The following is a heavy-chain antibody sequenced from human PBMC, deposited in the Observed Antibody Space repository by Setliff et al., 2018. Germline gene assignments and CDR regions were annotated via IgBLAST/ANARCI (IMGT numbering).Heavy chain of an antibody. V-gene: IGHV1-18*04. CDR3: ARDAPKVVDKFDL. D-gene: IGHD3-22*01. CDR2: ISPYNGNT. CDR1: GYTFTGYY. J-gene: IGHJ3*01. Sequence: VKVSCKASGYTFTGYYMHWVRQAPGQGLEWLGWISPYNGNTDYVYNVRDRITMTTDTSTGTAYMELRSLTSDDSAVYYCARDAPKVVDKFDLWGQGTKVTVS.